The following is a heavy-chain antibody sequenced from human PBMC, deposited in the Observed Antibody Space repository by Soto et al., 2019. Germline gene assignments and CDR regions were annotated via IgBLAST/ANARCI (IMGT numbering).Heavy chain of an antibody. CDR1: GFTFSSYA. J-gene: IGHJ4*02. D-gene: IGHD1-26*01. Sequence: GGSLRLSCAASGFTFSSYAMSWVRQAPGKGLEWVSAISGSGGSTYYADSVKGRFTISRDNSKNTLYLQMNSLRAEDTAVYYCANTVGATEYYFDYWGQGTLVTVSS. V-gene: IGHV3-23*01. CDR2: ISGSGGST. CDR3: ANTVGATEYYFDY.